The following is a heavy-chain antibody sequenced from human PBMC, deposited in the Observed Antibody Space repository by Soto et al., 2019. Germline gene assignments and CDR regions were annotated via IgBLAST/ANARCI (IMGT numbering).Heavy chain of an antibody. CDR3: VRGDGDYHDGNGYLGRH. CDR2: IRNDGTNA. J-gene: IGHJ4*02. V-gene: IGHV3-74*03. Sequence: DVQLVESGGGLFQPGGSLRLSCAASGFTFSSYWMHWVRQAPGKGLVWVSRIRNDGTNAEYAGSVKGRFTISRDNAENTLYLQMNSLRVEDTAVYYCVRGDGDYHDGNGYLGRHWGQGTLVTVSS. D-gene: IGHD3-22*01. CDR1: GFTFSSYW.